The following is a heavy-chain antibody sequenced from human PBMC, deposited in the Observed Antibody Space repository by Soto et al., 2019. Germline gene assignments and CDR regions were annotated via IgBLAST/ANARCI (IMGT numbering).Heavy chain of an antibody. J-gene: IGHJ5*02. D-gene: IGHD2-15*01. CDR3: AKDRVAATLGYNWFDP. CDR2: SI. Sequence: SIGYADSVKGRFTISRDNAKNSLYLQMNSLRAEDTALYYCAKDRVAATLGYNWFDPWGQGTLVTVSS. V-gene: IGHV3-9*01.